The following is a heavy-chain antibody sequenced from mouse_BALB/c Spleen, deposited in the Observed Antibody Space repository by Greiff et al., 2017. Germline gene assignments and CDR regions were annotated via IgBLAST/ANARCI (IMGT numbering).Heavy chain of an antibody. D-gene: IGHD1-1*01. J-gene: IGHJ2*01. CDR2: ISSGGSYT. CDR1: GFTFSSYG. V-gene: IGHV5-6*01. CDR3: AREGDYGRYFDY. Sequence: EVKLQESGGDLVKPGGSLKLSCAASGFTFSSYGMSWVRQTPDKRLEWVATISSGGSYTYYPDSVKGRFTISRDNAKNTLYLQMSSLKSEDTAMYYCAREGDYGRYFDYWGQGTTLTVSS.